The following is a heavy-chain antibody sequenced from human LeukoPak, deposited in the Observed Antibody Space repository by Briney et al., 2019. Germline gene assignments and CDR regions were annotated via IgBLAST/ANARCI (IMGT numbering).Heavy chain of an antibody. V-gene: IGHV4-34*01. CDR1: GGSFSGYY. CDR3: ARVKDPGGYYYYYYMDV. CDR2: INDSGST. D-gene: IGHD3-16*01. J-gene: IGHJ6*03. Sequence: SETLSLTCAVYGGSFSGYYWSWIRQPPGKGLEWIGEINDSGSTKYNPSLKSRITISIDTSKNQFSLKVTSVTAADTAVYYCARVKDPGGYYYYYYMDVWGKGTTVTVSS.